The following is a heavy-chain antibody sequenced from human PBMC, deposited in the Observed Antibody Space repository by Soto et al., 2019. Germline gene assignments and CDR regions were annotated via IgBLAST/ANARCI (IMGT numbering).Heavy chain of an antibody. CDR3: ARVTGDFFYYYGMDV. Sequence: PGGSLRLSCAASGFTFSSYAMSWVRQAPGKGLEWVSAISGSGGSTYYADSVKGRFTISRDNSKNTLYLQMNSLRAEDTAVYYCARVTGDFFYYYGMDVWGQGTTVTVPS. CDR2: ISGSGGST. J-gene: IGHJ6*02. V-gene: IGHV3-23*01. CDR1: GFTFSSYA. D-gene: IGHD7-27*01.